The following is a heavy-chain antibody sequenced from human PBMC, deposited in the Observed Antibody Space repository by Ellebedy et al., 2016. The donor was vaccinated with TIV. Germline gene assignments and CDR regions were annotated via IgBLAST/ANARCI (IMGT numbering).Heavy chain of an antibody. D-gene: IGHD5-18*01. CDR3: ARDFGYKNGFPYLDY. CDR2: ISYSGGT. V-gene: IGHV4-39*07. CDR1: GGSISSSPYH. Sequence: MPSETLSLTCTVSGGSISSSPYHWGWIRQPPGKGLEWIGSISYSGGTYYSPSLKSRVTMSVDTSNNLFSLKLSSVTAADTAVYYCARDFGYKNGFPYLDYWGQGTLVTVSS. J-gene: IGHJ4*02.